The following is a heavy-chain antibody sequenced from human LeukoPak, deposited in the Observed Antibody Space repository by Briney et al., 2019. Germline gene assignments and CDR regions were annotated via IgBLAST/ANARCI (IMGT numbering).Heavy chain of an antibody. J-gene: IGHJ4*02. CDR2: IYTSGST. CDR1: GGSISSYY. V-gene: IGHV4-4*07. Sequence: SETLSLTCTVSGGSISSYYWSWIRQPAGKGLEWIGRIYTSGSTNYNPSLKSRVTMSVDTSKNQFSLKLSSVTAADTAVYYCARDSDSSGYYSISFDYWGQGNLVTVSS. CDR3: ARDSDSSGYYSISFDY. D-gene: IGHD3-22*01.